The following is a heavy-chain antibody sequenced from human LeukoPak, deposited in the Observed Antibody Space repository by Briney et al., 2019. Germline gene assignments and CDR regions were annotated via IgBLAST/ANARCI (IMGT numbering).Heavy chain of an antibody. J-gene: IGHJ6*02. CDR3: ARSLRFSYYYYYGMDV. D-gene: IGHD3-3*01. Sequence: GASVKVSCKASGYTFTSYDINWVRQATGQGLEWMGWMNPNSGNTGYAQKFQGRVTMTRNTSISTAYMELGSLRSEDTAVYYCARSLRFSYYYYYGMDVWGQGTTVTVSS. CDR1: GYTFTSYD. CDR2: MNPNSGNT. V-gene: IGHV1-8*01.